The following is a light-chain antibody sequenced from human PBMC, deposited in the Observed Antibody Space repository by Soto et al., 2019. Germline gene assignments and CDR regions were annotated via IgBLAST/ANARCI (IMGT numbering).Light chain of an antibody. CDR1: SSYIGNNY. CDR3: GTYGGRLSAAV. Sequence: QSVLTQPPSVSAAPGQKVTISCSGSSSYIGNNYVSWYQQLPGTAPKLLIYEDNKRPSGIPDRFSGSKSGTSATLGITGLQTGDESFYYCGTYGGRLSAAVFGTGAQVTVL. J-gene: IGLJ1*01. CDR2: EDN. V-gene: IGLV1-51*02.